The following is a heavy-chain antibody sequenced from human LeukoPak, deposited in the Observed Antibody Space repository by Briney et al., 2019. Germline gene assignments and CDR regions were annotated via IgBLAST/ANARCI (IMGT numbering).Heavy chain of an antibody. V-gene: IGHV4-59*01. CDR1: GGSISSYY. Sequence: SETLSLTCTVSGGSISSYYWSWIRQPPGKGLEWIGYIYYSGSTNYNPSLKSRVTISVDTSKNQFSLKLSSVTAADTAVYYCARIRGYSGYVWSREGDGPVYYFGYWGQGTLVTVSS. CDR3: ARIRGYSGYVWSREGDGPVYYFGY. CDR2: IYYSGST. J-gene: IGHJ4*02. D-gene: IGHD5-12*01.